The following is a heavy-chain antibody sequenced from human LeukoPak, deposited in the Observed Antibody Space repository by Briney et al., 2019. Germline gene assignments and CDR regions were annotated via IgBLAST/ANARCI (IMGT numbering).Heavy chain of an antibody. J-gene: IGHJ4*02. CDR1: GYTFTSYD. Sequence: ASVKVSCKASGYTFTSYDINWVRQATGQGLERMGWMNPNSGNTGYAQKFQGRVTMTRNTSISTAYMELSSLRSEDTAVYYCARGRAYCSGGSCYFSDYWGQGTLVTVSS. V-gene: IGHV1-8*01. CDR2: MNPNSGNT. D-gene: IGHD2-15*01. CDR3: ARGRAYCSGGSCYFSDY.